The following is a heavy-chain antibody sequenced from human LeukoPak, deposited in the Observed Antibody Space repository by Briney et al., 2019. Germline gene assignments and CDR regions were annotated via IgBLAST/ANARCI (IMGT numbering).Heavy chain of an antibody. J-gene: IGHJ4*02. CDR3: ARVQQHYDFWSGYYGGDFDY. V-gene: IGHV4-39*07. CDR1: GGSISSSSYY. Sequence: SETLSLTCTVSGGSISSSSYYWGWIRQPPGKGLEWTGSIYYSGSTYYNPSLKSRVTISVDTSKNQFSLKLSSVTAADTAVYYCARVQQHYDFWSGYYGGDFDYWGQGTLVTVSS. CDR2: IYYSGST. D-gene: IGHD3-3*01.